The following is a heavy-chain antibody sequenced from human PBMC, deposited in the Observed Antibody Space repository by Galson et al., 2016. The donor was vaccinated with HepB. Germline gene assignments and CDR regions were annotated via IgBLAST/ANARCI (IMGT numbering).Heavy chain of an antibody. CDR3: TRGVSSGWYGDGGYFDY. CDR1: GFTFSSYD. J-gene: IGHJ4*02. V-gene: IGHV3-13*01. CDR2: IGTAGDT. Sequence: SLRLSCAASGFTFSSYDMHWVRQTTGKGLEWVSAIGTAGDTYYPDSVKGRFTISRENAKNSLYLQMNSLRAGDTAVYYCTRGVSSGWYGDGGYFDYWGQGTLVTVSS. D-gene: IGHD6-19*01.